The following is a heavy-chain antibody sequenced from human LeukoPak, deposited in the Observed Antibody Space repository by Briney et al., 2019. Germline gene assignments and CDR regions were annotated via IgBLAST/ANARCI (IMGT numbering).Heavy chain of an antibody. Sequence: PGGSLRLSCAASGFTFSSYSMNWVRQAPGKGLEWVSSISSSSSYIYYADSVKGRFTISRDNAKNSLYLQMNSLRAEDTAVYYVSRGSHPYYSSSSLFDYWGQGTLVTVSS. CDR3: SRGSHPYYSSSSLFDY. CDR1: GFTFSSYS. D-gene: IGHD6-6*01. V-gene: IGHV3-21*01. CDR2: ISSSSSYI. J-gene: IGHJ4*02.